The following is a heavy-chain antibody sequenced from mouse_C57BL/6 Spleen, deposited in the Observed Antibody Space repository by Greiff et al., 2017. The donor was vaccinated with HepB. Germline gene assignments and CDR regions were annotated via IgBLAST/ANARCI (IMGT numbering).Heavy chain of an antibody. CDR3: ARRRSWYFDY. CDR2: ISSGSSTI. Sequence: EVKVVESGGGLLKPGGSLKLSCAASGFTFSDYGMHWVRQAPEKGLEWVAYISSGSSTIYYADTVKGRFTISRDNAKNTLFLQMTSLRSEDTAMYYCARRRSWYFDYWGQGTTLTVSS. CDR1: GFTFSDYG. J-gene: IGHJ2*01. V-gene: IGHV5-17*01.